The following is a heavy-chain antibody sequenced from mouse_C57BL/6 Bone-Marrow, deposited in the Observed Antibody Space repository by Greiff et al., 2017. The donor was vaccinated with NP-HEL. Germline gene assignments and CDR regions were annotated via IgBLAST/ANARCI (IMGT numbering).Heavy chain of an antibody. CDR1: GYTFPTYP. Sequence: QVQLQQSGAELVKPGASVTMSCKASGYTFPTYPIEWMKQNHGKSLEWIGNFHPYNDDTKYNEKFKGKATLTVEKSSSTVYLELSRLTSDDSAVYYCARGYYGSSYYWYFDVWGTGTTVTVSS. V-gene: IGHV1-47*01. D-gene: IGHD1-1*01. CDR2: FHPYNDDT. CDR3: ARGYYGSSYYWYFDV. J-gene: IGHJ1*03.